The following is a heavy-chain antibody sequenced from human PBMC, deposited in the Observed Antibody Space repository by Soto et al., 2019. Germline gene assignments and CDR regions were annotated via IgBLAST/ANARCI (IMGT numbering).Heavy chain of an antibody. Sequence: GASVKVSCKASGYTFTGYYMHWVRQAPGQGLEWMGWINPNSGGTNYAQKFQGRVTMTRDTSISTAYMELSRLRSDDTAVYYCARARRIRTTVGSWFDHWGQGTLVTVSS. CDR2: INPNSGGT. J-gene: IGHJ5*02. V-gene: IGHV1-2*02. CDR3: ARARRIRTTVGSWFDH. D-gene: IGHD4-17*01. CDR1: GYTFTGYY.